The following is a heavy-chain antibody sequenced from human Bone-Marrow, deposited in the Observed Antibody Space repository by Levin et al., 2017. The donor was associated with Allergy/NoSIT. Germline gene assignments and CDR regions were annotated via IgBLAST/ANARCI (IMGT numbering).Heavy chain of an antibody. D-gene: IGHD1-14*01. CDR3: TTKGYYGMDV. CDR1: TSDR. CDR2: ISSSGSTT. Sequence: TGGSLRLSCAAFTSDRMNWVRQAPGKGLEWVSYISSSGSTTYYADSVKGRFTISRDNAKNSLYLQMNSLRGEDTAVYYCTTKGYYGMDVWGQGTTVTVSS. J-gene: IGHJ6*02. V-gene: IGHV3-48*01.